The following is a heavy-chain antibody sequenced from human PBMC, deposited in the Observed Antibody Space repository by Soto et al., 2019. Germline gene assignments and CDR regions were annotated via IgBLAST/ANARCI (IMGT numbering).Heavy chain of an antibody. J-gene: IGHJ5*02. D-gene: IGHD3-3*01. CDR3: ARVDNFWSGLRWFDP. CDR2: IYYSGST. Sequence: SETLSLTCTVSGGSVSSGTYYWSWIPQPPGKGLEWIGYIYYSGSTNYNPSLKSRVTISVDTSKNQFSLKLSYVTAADTAVYYCARVDNFWSGLRWFDPWGQGTLVTVSS. V-gene: IGHV4-61*01. CDR1: GGSVSSGTYY.